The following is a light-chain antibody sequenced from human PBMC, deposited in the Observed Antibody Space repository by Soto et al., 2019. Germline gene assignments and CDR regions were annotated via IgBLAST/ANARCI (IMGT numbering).Light chain of an antibody. CDR3: QQADICPRT. Sequence: IQMTQSPSALSASVRDRVTITWQASQDVSNYLNWYQQNLGEAPKLLIYDASNLETGVPSRFSGSGSGTYFSFTISSLQPEDFTTYYCQQADICPRTFGQGTRLEIK. J-gene: IGKJ5*01. V-gene: IGKV1-33*01. CDR2: DAS. CDR1: QDVSNY.